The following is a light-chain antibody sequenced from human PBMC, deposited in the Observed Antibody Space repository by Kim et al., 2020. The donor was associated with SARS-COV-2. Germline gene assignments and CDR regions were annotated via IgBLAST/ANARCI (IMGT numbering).Light chain of an antibody. J-gene: IGLJ1*01. CDR2: EVT. Sequence: PGQSVTISCTGSSSHIGAYENVSWYQQPPGKAPKLLISEVTKRSSGVPDRFSGSKSGNTASLTVSGLQVEDEADYYCCSYARTSYVFGTGTKVTVL. CDR3: CSYARTSYV. V-gene: IGLV2-8*01. CDR1: SSHIGAYEN.